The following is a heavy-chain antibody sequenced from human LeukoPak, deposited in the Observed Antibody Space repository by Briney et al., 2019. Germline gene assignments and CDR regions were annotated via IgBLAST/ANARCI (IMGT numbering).Heavy chain of an antibody. CDR2: IKQDGSEK. CDR3: ARDRGRIAAAGSAAFDI. J-gene: IGHJ3*02. D-gene: IGHD6-13*01. Sequence: GGSLRLSCAASGFTFSSYWMSWVRQAPGKGLEWVANIKQDGSEKYYVDSVKGRFTISRDNAKNSLYLQMNSLRAEDTAVYYCARDRGRIAAAGSAAFDIWGQGTMVTVSS. CDR1: GFTFSSYW. V-gene: IGHV3-7*01.